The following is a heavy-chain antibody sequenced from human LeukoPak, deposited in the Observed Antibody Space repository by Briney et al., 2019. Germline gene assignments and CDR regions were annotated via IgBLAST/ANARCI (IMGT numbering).Heavy chain of an antibody. D-gene: IGHD6-13*01. V-gene: IGHV3-30-3*01. CDR2: ISYDGSNK. J-gene: IGHJ4*02. CDR1: GFTFSSYA. CDR3: ARPYSSSWYYFDY. Sequence: GRSLRLSCAASGFTFSSYAMHWVRQAPGKGLEWVAVISYDGSNKHYADSVKGRFTISRDISKNTLYLQMISLKAEDTAVYYCARPYSSSWYYFDYWGQGTLVAVSS.